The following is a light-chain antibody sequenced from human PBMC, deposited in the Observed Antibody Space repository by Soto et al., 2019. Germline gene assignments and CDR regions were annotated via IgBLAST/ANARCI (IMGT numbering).Light chain of an antibody. J-gene: IGLJ1*01. CDR3: LLSHSGARPYV. CDR2: DTS. V-gene: IGLV7-46*01. Sequence: QAVVTQEPSLTVSPGGTVTLTCGSSTGAVTSGHYPYWFQQKPGQAPRTLIYDTSNKHSWTPARFSGSLLGGKAALTLSGAQPEDEAEYYCLLSHSGARPYVFGTGIKLTVL. CDR1: TGAVTSGHY.